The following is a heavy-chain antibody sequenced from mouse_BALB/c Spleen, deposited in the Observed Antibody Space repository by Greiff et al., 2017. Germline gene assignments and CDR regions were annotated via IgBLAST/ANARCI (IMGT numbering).Heavy chain of an antibody. CDR1: GFTFSDYY. CDR3: ARESNSLLDAD. CDR2: ISDGGSYT. D-gene: IGHD1-2*01. V-gene: IGHV5-4*02. Sequence: EVQLVESGGGLVKPGGSLKLSCAASGFTFSDYYMDWVRQTPEKRLEWVATISDGGSYTYYPDSVKGRFTISRDNAKNNLYLQMSSLKSEDTAMYYCARESNSLLDADWGEGTLVTASA. J-gene: IGHJ3*01.